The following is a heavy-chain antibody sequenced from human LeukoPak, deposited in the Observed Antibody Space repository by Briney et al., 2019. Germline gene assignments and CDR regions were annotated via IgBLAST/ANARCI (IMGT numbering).Heavy chain of an antibody. CDR2: IYSSGST. Sequence: SETLSLTCTVSGGSISNYYWSWIRQPPGKGLEWIGYIYSSGSTNYNPSLKSRVTISVDTSKNQFSLKLSSVTAADTAVYYCAREGGYDSSGYWDYRGQGTLVTVSS. D-gene: IGHD3-22*01. J-gene: IGHJ4*02. CDR3: AREGGYDSSGYWDY. CDR1: GGSISNYY. V-gene: IGHV4-4*08.